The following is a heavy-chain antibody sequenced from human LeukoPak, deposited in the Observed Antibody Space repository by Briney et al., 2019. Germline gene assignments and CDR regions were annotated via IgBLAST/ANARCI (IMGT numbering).Heavy chain of an antibody. V-gene: IGHV3-30*02. J-gene: IGHJ6*03. D-gene: IGHD3-22*01. Sequence: PGGSLRLSCAASGFTFSSYGMHWVRQAPGKGLEWVAVIWYGGSNKYYADSVKGRFTISRDNSKNTLYLQMNSLRAEDTAVYYCAKCGRDYYDSSGYSYYYYYYMDVWGKGTTVTVSS. CDR3: AKCGRDYYDSSGYSYYYYYYMDV. CDR1: GFTFSSYG. CDR2: IWYGGSNK.